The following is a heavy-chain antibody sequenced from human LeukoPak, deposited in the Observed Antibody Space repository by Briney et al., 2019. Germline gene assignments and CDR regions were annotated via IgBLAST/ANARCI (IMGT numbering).Heavy chain of an antibody. CDR2: IYTSGST. D-gene: IGHD2-21*02. CDR3: ASQDCGWFDP. J-gene: IGHJ5*02. Sequence: SQTLSLTCTVSGGSISSGSYYWSWIRQPAGKGREWIGRIYTSGSTNYNPSLKSRVTISVDTSKNQFSLKLSSVTAADTAVYYCASQDCGWFDPWGQGTLVTVSS. V-gene: IGHV4-61*02. CDR1: GGSISSGSYY.